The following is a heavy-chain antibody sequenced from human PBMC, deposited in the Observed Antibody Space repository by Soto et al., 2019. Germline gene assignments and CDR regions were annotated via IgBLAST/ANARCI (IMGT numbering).Heavy chain of an antibody. J-gene: IGHJ6*03. V-gene: IGHV3-23*01. CDR1: GFNFGTYS. Sequence: EVQLLESGGGLVQPGGSLRLACAASGFNFGTYSMGWVRQAPGRGLEWVSSVGRGSSRYYADSVWGRFTVSRVTSKSTLYLEMISLRAEDTALYDWVKFRGQAYSYYHMDVWGKGTTVTVSS. CDR3: VKFRGQAYSYYHMDV. CDR2: SVGRGSSR.